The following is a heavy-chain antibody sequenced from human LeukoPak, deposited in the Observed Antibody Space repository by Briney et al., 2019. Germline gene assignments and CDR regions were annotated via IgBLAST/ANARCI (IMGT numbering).Heavy chain of an antibody. D-gene: IGHD3-9*01. Sequence: SETLSLTCAVYGGSFSGYYWSWIRQPPGKGLEWIGEINHNGSTNYNPSLKSRVTISVDPSKNQFSLKLSSVTAADTAVYYCARLIRGVLRYFDWPGNWFDPWGQGTLVTVSS. CDR1: GGSFSGYY. CDR2: INHNGST. CDR3: ARLIRGVLRYFDWPGNWFDP. V-gene: IGHV4-34*01. J-gene: IGHJ5*02.